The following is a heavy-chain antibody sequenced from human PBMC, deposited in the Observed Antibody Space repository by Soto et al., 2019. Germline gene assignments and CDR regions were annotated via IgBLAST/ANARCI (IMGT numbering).Heavy chain of an antibody. J-gene: IGHJ6*02. CDR1: GFTFASTS. CDR3: AAEGTVTTGMDV. CDR2: IVVGSGNT. Sequence: PAKVSCKASGFTFASTSLRSVRQARGQRLEWIGWIVVGSGNTNYAQKFQERVTITRDMSTSTAYMELSSLRSEDTAVYYCAAEGTVTTGMDVWGQGTTVTV. V-gene: IGHV1-58*01. D-gene: IGHD4-17*01.